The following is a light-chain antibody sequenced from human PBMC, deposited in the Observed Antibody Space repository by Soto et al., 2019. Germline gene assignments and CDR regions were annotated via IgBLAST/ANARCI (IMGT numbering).Light chain of an antibody. J-gene: IGKJ1*01. CDR2: DAS. V-gene: IGKV1-5*01. Sequence: DIQMTQSPSTLSASVGDRVTITCRASQSISGSLAWYQQKPGKAPKLLIYDASSLESGVPSRFSGSGSGTEFTLTISSLQPDGFATYYCQQYNSYWTFGKGTKVDIK. CDR3: QQYNSYWT. CDR1: QSISGS.